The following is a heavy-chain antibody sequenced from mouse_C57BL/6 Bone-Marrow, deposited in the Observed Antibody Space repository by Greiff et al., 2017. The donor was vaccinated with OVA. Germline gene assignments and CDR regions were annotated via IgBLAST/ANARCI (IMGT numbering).Heavy chain of an antibody. V-gene: IGHV1-59*01. CDR1: GYTFTSYW. D-gene: IGHD3-2*02. Sequence: VQLQQPGAELVRPGTSVKLSCKASGYTFTSYWMHRVKQRPGQGLEWIGVIDPSDSYTNYNQKFKGKATLTVDTSSSTAYMQLSSLTSEDSAVYYWAREGQLRLLFAYWGQGTLVTVSA. CDR2: IDPSDSYT. J-gene: IGHJ3*01. CDR3: AREGQLRLLFAY.